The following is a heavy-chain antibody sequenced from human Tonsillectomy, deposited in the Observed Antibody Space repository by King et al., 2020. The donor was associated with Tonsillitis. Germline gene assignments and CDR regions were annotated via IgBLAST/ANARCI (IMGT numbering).Heavy chain of an antibody. CDR1: GYRFSSYW. Sequence: VQLVESGAEVKKPGESLKISCEGSGYRFSSYWISWVRQMPGKGLEWMGRMDPSDSYAKYSPSFEGHVTFSADKSISTAYLQWTSLKASDTAMYYCAIGYSGYGALLYWGQGTLVSVSS. J-gene: IGHJ4*02. V-gene: IGHV5-10-1*03. D-gene: IGHD5-12*01. CDR2: MDPSDSYA. CDR3: AIGYSGYGALLY.